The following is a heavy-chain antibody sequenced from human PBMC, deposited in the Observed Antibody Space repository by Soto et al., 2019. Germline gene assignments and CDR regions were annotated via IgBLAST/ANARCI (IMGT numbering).Heavy chain of an antibody. CDR1: GYTFTSYY. Sequence: ASVKVSCKASGYTFTSYYMHWVRQAPGQGLEWMAMINPSGGRTKYAQIFQGRVTLTRDTSTGTVDMELSSLTSEDTAVYYCARESLSLWREYGMDVWGQGTTVTVSS. CDR3: ARESLSLWREYGMDV. V-gene: IGHV1-46*01. CDR2: INPSGGRT. D-gene: IGHD3-3*01. J-gene: IGHJ6*02.